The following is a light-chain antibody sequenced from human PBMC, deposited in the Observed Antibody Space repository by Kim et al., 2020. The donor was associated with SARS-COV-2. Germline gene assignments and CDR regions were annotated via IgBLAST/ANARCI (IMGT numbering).Light chain of an antibody. CDR2: VNHDGSY. CDR3: QIWGTGIRV. J-gene: IGLJ3*02. V-gene: IGLV4-69*01. CDR1: SEYSNNA. Sequence: ASVKLTGTLSSEYSNNAIAWHQQQPEKGPRYLMKVNHDGSYDRGDGIPDRFSGSSSGAERYLTISSLQSEDEADYYCQIWGTGIRVFGGGTQLTVL.